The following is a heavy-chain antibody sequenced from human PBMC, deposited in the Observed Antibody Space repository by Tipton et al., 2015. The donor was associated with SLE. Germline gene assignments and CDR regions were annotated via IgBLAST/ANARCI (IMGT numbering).Heavy chain of an antibody. CDR2: VYYSGSN. CDR1: GGPLSSSSYY. Sequence: TLSLTCTVSGGPLSSSSYYWGWFRPPPGKGLEWIGCVYYSGSNYYNPSLKRRVTISVDTSKNQFSLKLSSVTAADTAVYYCARGVLVGATPWAFDIWGQGTMVTVSS. CDR3: ARGVLVGATPWAFDI. V-gene: IGHV4-39*07. J-gene: IGHJ3*02. D-gene: IGHD1-26*01.